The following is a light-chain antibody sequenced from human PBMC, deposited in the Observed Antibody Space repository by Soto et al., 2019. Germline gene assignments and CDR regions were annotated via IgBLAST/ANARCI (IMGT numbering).Light chain of an antibody. CDR2: GAS. CDR1: QSLNGN. CDR3: QQYNKWPLT. V-gene: IGKV3-15*01. Sequence: EIVMTQSPATLSVSPGERATLSCRASQSLNGNLAWYQQKPGQGPRLLIYGASTRATGIPARFSGSGSGTEFTLTISSLQSEDFAAYHCQQYNKWPLTFGGGIKVEIK. J-gene: IGKJ4*01.